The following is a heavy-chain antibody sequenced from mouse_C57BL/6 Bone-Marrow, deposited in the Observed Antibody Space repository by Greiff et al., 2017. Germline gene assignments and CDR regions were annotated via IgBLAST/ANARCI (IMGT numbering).Heavy chain of an antibody. CDR3: ARNLGYFDY. D-gene: IGHD4-1*01. Sequence: VQLQQSGPVLVKPGASVKMSCKASGYTFTDYYMNWVKQSHGKSLEWIGVINPYNGGTSYNQKCKGKATLTVDTAASTAYMELNSLTSEDSAVYYCARNLGYFDYWGQGTTLTVSS. J-gene: IGHJ2*01. CDR2: INPYNGGT. CDR1: GYTFTDYY. V-gene: IGHV1-19*01.